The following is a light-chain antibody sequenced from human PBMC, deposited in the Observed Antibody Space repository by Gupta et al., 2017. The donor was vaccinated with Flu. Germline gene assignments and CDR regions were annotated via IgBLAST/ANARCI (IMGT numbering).Light chain of an antibody. Sequence: QMTQSPSTLSASVGDRVTITCRASQSISSWLAWYQQKPGKAPKLLIYKASSLESGVPSRFSGSGSGTEFTLTISSLQPDDFATYYCQQYNSYSPPTFGGGTKVEIK. CDR2: KAS. V-gene: IGKV1-5*03. J-gene: IGKJ4*01. CDR3: QQYNSYSPPT. CDR1: QSISSW.